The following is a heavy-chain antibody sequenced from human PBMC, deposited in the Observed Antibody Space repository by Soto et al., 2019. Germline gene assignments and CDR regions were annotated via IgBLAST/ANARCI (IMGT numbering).Heavy chain of an antibody. V-gene: IGHV1-18*01. CDR1: GYTFTSYG. CDR3: ARGRYGDY. Sequence: QVHLVQSGAEVKKPGASVKVSCKGSGYTFTSYGITWVRQAPGQGLEWMGWISVHNGNTDYAQKLQGRVTVTRDTSTSTAYMELTSLRSDATAVYYCARGRYGDYWGQGALVTVSS. D-gene: IGHD1-1*01. CDR2: ISVHNGNT. J-gene: IGHJ4*02.